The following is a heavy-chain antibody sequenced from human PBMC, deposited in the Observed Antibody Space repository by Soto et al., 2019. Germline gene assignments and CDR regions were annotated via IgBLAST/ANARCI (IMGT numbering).Heavy chain of an antibody. J-gene: IGHJ4*02. D-gene: IGHD2-2*01. CDR2: ITGSGAGT. Sequence: EVQVLESGGGLVQPGGSLRLSRAASGLSFSNYAMTWVRQAPGKGLEWVSGITGSGAGTYYADSVKGRFTISRDNSKNTLYLQMNSLRAEDTAVYYCAKVGGKYCSRTRCDDYWGQGTLVTVSS. CDR3: AKVGGKYCSRTRCDDY. V-gene: IGHV3-23*01. CDR1: GLSFSNYA.